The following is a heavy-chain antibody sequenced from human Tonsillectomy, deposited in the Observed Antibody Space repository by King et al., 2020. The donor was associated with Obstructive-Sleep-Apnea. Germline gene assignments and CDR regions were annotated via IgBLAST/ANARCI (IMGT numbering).Heavy chain of an antibody. CDR2: ISYDGRRK. CDR3: ARDMRSYDILTGTKD. J-gene: IGHJ4*02. Sequence: VQLVESGGGVVQPGRSLRISCAASGFNFSNYAMHWVRQAPGEGLDWVAVISYDGRRKYYRDTVRGRFTISRDNSKKTLNLQMNRLRVEDTAVYYCARDMRSYDILTGTKDWGQGTLVSVSS. CDR1: GFNFSNYA. V-gene: IGHV3-30*04. D-gene: IGHD3-9*01.